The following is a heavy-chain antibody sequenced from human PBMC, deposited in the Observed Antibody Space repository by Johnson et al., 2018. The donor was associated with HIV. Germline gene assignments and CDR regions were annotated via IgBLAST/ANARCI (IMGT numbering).Heavy chain of an antibody. Sequence: VESGGALVQPGGSLRLSCAASGFAFGNFAMNWVRQAPGKGLEWVSGITDRSDATYYADSVKGRFTISRDNPKNTLYLQMSSLSADDTAIYYCTKWEYKSDAFDIWGQGTMVTVS. D-gene: IGHD2/OR15-2a*01. CDR2: ITDRSDAT. CDR1: GFAFGNFA. J-gene: IGHJ3*02. V-gene: IGHV3-23*04. CDR3: TKWEYKSDAFDI.